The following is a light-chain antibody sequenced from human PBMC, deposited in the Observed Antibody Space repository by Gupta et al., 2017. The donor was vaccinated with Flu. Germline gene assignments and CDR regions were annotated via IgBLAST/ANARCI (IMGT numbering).Light chain of an antibody. CDR1: QSVSNSF. CDR2: GAS. J-gene: IGKJ1*01. CDR3: QQDQYSPQT. V-gene: IGKV3-20*01. Sequence: IVLTQSPGTLSMSPGDGVTLSCRASQSVSNSFFAWYQQKPGQAPKLLIYGASTRAAGIPDRFIGGGSGTDFTLTITSLEPEDFAVYYCQQDQYSPQTFGQGTKVEI.